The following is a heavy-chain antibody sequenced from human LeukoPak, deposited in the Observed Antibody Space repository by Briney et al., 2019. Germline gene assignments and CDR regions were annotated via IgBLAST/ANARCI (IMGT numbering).Heavy chain of an antibody. Sequence: GESLQISCKGSGYSFTSYWIGWVRPMPGKGLEWMGIIYPGDSDTRYSPSFQGQVTISADKSISTAYLQWSSLKASDTAMYYCARHAAATYYDILTGYYPDYWGQGTLVTVSS. CDR2: IYPGDSDT. CDR1: GYSFTSYW. D-gene: IGHD3-9*01. V-gene: IGHV5-51*01. CDR3: ARHAAATYYDILTGYYPDY. J-gene: IGHJ4*02.